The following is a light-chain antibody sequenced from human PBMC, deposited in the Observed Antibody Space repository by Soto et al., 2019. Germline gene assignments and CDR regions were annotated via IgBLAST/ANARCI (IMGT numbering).Light chain of an antibody. CDR1: QSVSSD. Sequence: EIVITQSPATLSVSPGDRVTLSCRASQSVSSDLAWYQQRPGQAPRLLIYGASTRATGIPARFSGTGSGTDFALTISRLEPEDFALYYCQQYDASPPTFGPGTKVDIK. J-gene: IGKJ3*01. V-gene: IGKV3-15*01. CDR3: QQYDASPPT. CDR2: GAS.